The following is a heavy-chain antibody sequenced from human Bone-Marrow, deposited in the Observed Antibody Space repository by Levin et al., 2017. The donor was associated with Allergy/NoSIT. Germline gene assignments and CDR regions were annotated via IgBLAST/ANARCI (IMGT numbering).Heavy chain of an antibody. D-gene: IGHD3-3*01. J-gene: IGHJ4*02. CDR1: GFSLTTSGVG. Sequence: SGPTLVKPTQTLTVTCTFSGFSLTTSGVGVGWIRQPPGKALEYLPLIYWDNDRRYSPSLKSRPTIAKDTSKDQVVLTMTNVDPVDTATYYCAHRRVHTGFWEWGDFDYWGQGILVTVSS. CDR2: IYWDNDR. CDR3: AHRRVHTGFWEWGDFDY. V-gene: IGHV2-5*02.